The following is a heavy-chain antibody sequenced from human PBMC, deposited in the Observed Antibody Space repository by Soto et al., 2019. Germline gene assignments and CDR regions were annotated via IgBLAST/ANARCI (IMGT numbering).Heavy chain of an antibody. Sequence: EVQLVESGGGLVQPGGSLRLSCAASGFTFSSYAMLWVRQAPGKGLEYVSAISSNGGSTYYANSVKGRFTISRDNSKNTLYRQMGSLRAEDMAVYYCARGVVVVTATYGMDVWGQGTTVTVSS. CDR2: ISSNGGST. D-gene: IGHD2-15*01. CDR1: GFTFSSYA. CDR3: ARGVVVVTATYGMDV. V-gene: IGHV3-64*01. J-gene: IGHJ6*02.